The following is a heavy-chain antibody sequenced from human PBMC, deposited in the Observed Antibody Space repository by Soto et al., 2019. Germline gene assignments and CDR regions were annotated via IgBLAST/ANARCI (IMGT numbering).Heavy chain of an antibody. Sequence: PGESLRLSCAASGFTLSNYGMHWVRQAPGKGLDCVAVMWSDGTTKFYADSVKGRFTLSRDNSKNTLYLQTDSLRAEDTAVYYCARDPYDNSGSYFNAPLDYWGQGTLVTVYS. V-gene: IGHV3-33*01. CDR3: ARDPYDNSGSYFNAPLDY. CDR2: MWSDGTTK. D-gene: IGHD3-22*01. CDR1: GFTLSNYG. J-gene: IGHJ4*02.